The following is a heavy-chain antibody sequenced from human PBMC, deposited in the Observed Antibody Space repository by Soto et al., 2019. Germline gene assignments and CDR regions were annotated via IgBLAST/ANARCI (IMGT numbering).Heavy chain of an antibody. CDR1: GYTFTSYG. D-gene: IGHD3-22*01. CDR2: ISAYNGNT. V-gene: IGHV1-18*01. Sequence: QVHLVQSGAEVKKPGASVKVSCKASGYTFTSYGIFWVRQAPGQGLEWMGWISAYNGNTNYAQNFQGRVTMTTDTSTTTAYMELRSLRSDDTAVYYCAREGGSRYYDSSGSYWGQGTLFTVSS. CDR3: AREGGSRYYDSSGSY. J-gene: IGHJ4*02.